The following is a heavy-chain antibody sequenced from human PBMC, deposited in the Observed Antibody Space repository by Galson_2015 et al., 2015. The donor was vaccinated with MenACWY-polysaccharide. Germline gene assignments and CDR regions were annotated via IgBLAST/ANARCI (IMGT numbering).Heavy chain of an antibody. Sequence: CAVSDYSIRSGYFWGWIRQPPGKGLEWIASIFHSGTTYYNPSLKSRVTISVDTSKNQFSLKLSSVTAADTAVYYCARVEKYSGSFYILYWGQGTLVTVSS. J-gene: IGHJ4*02. CDR3: ARVEKYSGSFYILY. D-gene: IGHD1-26*01. V-gene: IGHV4-38-2*01. CDR2: IFHSGTT. CDR1: DYSIRSGYF.